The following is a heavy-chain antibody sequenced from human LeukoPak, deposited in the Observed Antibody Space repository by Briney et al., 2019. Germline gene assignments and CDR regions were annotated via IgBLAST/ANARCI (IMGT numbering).Heavy chain of an antibody. V-gene: IGHV3-23*01. CDR2: ISGSGGST. D-gene: IGHD6-13*01. J-gene: IGHJ1*01. CDR1: GFTFSIYA. Sequence: GSLRLSCAASGFTFSIYAMHWVRQAPGKGLEWVSAISGSGGSTYYADSVKGRFTISRDNSKNTLYLQMNSLRAEDTAVYYCAKVSPVAAAGPGYFQHWGQGTLVTVSS. CDR3: AKVSPVAAAGPGYFQH.